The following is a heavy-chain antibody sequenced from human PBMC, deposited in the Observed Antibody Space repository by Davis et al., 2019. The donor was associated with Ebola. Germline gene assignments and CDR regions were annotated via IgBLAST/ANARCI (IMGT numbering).Heavy chain of an antibody. V-gene: IGHV1-8*01. CDR1: GYIFTSYD. CDR2: MNPNSGNT. Sequence: AASVKVSCKASGYIFTSYDINWLRQATGQGLEWMGWMNPNSGNTGYARKFQDRVTMTRDTSMNTAYMELSRLRSEDTAVYYCARRRWSSSGCIFSWGQGTMVTVSS. D-gene: IGHD3-22*01. J-gene: IGHJ3*01. CDR3: ARRRWSSSGCIFS.